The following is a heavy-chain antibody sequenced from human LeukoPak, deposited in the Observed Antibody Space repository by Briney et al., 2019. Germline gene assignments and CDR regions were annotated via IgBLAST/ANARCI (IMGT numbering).Heavy chain of an antibody. CDR1: GGSISSGSYY. Sequence: PSQTLSLTCTVSGGSISSGSYYWSWIRQPAGKGLEWIGRVYTSGSTNYNPSLKSRVTISVDTSKNQFSLNLSSVTAADTAMYYCATFSLVVVSPYDAFDIWGQGTMVTVSS. CDR3: ATFSLVVVSPYDAFDI. D-gene: IGHD2-15*01. CDR2: VYTSGST. J-gene: IGHJ3*02. V-gene: IGHV4-61*02.